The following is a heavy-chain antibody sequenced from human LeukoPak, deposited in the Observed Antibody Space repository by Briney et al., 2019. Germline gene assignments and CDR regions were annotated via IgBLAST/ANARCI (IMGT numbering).Heavy chain of an antibody. J-gene: IGHJ4*02. Sequence: GGSLRLSCAASGFTFSGYGMHWVRQAPGKGLEWVTFIRYDERNKYYADSVKDRFTISRDNSKNTLYLQMNSLRAEDTAVYYCAKASAMIVVVSKHFDYWGQGTLVTVSS. D-gene: IGHD3-22*01. CDR2: IRYDERNK. CDR1: GFTFSGYG. CDR3: AKASAMIVVVSKHFDY. V-gene: IGHV3-30*02.